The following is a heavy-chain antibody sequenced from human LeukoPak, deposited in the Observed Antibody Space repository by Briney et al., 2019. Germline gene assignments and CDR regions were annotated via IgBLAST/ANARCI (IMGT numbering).Heavy chain of an antibody. V-gene: IGHV3-7*01. Sequence: PGGSLRLSCGASGFTLSSNWMTWVRQAPGRGLEWVASINQDGSVKYYVDSVKGRFTISRDNARNSLSLQMNSLGVEDTAVYFCARWGHTSGYYYVDNWGQGTLVTVSS. J-gene: IGHJ4*02. CDR1: GFTLSSNW. D-gene: IGHD6-19*01. CDR2: INQDGSVK. CDR3: ARWGHTSGYYYVDN.